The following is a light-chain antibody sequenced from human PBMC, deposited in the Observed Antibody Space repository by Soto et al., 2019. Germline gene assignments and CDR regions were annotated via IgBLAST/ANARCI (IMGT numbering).Light chain of an antibody. CDR1: QSISSW. CDR2: AAS. Sequence: DIQMTKSPSTLSASVGDRVTITCRASQSISSWLAWYQQKPGKAPNLLIYAASTLQSGVPSRFSGSGSGTDFTLTISSLQPEDFGTYYCQQVNTYPLTFGGGTKVDIK. V-gene: IGKV1-5*01. J-gene: IGKJ4*01. CDR3: QQVNTYPLT.